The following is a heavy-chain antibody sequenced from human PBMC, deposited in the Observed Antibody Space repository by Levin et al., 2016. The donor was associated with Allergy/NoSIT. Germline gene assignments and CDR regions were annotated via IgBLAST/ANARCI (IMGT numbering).Heavy chain of an antibody. CDR2: ISYDGSNK. D-gene: IGHD6-13*01. Sequence: WIRQPPGKGLEWVAVISYDGSNKYYADSVKGRFTISRDNSKNTLYLQMNSLRAEDTAVYYCAREADIAAAGQDYYYGMDVWGQGTTVTVSS. V-gene: IGHV3-30-3*01. CDR3: AREADIAAAGQDYYYGMDV. J-gene: IGHJ6*02.